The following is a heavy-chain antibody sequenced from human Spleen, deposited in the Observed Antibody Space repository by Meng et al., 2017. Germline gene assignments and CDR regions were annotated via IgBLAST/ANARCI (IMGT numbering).Heavy chain of an antibody. CDR3: ARLHNSGWLDY. V-gene: IGHV4-61*08. D-gene: IGHD6-19*01. Sequence: QVQPQGSGPGLARPSETLSLTCTVSGGSVSISDYYWSWIRQPPGKGLEWIGYIYYSGSTSYNPSLKSRGTISVDTSKNQFSLKVSSVTAADTAVYYCARLHNSGWLDYWGQGTLVTVSS. CDR2: IYYSGST. CDR1: GGSVSISDYY. J-gene: IGHJ4*02.